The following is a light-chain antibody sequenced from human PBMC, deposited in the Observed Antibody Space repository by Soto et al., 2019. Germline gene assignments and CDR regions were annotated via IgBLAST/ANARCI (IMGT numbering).Light chain of an antibody. J-gene: IGKJ2*01. V-gene: IGKV1-5*03. Sequence: DIQMTQSPSTLSASVGDRVTITCRASQSISSWLAWYPQKPGKAPKLLIYKASSLESGVPSRFSGSVSGTEFTLTISSLQPDDFATYYCQQYNSYSYTFGKGTKLEIK. CDR2: KAS. CDR1: QSISSW. CDR3: QQYNSYSYT.